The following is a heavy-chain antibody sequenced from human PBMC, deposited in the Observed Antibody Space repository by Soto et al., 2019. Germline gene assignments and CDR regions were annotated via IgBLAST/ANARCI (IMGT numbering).Heavy chain of an antibody. CDR1: GGSISSGDYY. D-gene: IGHD2-8*01. CDR2: IYYSGST. J-gene: IGHJ3*02. CDR3: ARGVRTSDAFDI. Sequence: SETLSLTCTVSGGSISSGDYYWSWIRQPPGKGLEWIGYIYYSGSTYYNPSLKSRVTISVDTSKNQFSLKLSSVTAADTAVYYCARGVRTSDAFDIWGQGTMVTVS. V-gene: IGHV4-30-4*01.